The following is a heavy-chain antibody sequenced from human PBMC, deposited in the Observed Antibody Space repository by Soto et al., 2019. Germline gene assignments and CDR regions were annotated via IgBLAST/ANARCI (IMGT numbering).Heavy chain of an antibody. CDR2: IYWDDDK. D-gene: IGHD3-10*01. Sequence: QITLKESGPTLVKPTQTLTLTCTFSGFSLSTSAVGVGWIRQPPGKALEWLALIYWDDDKYYSPSLKSRLTNTKDPTKRQVVLSMTNMDPVDTATYYCARHYGSENHYLWYFDLWGRGALVTVSS. CDR3: ARHYGSENHYLWYFDL. CDR1: GFSLSTSAVG. J-gene: IGHJ2*01. V-gene: IGHV2-5*02.